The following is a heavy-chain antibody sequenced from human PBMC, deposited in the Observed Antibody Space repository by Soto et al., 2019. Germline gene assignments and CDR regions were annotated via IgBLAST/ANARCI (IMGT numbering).Heavy chain of an antibody. CDR1: GYTFTGYY. J-gene: IGHJ3*02. CDR3: ARSRQLLYPDAFDI. CDR2: INPNSGGT. V-gene: IGHV1-2*04. Sequence: VKVSCKASGYTFTGYYMHWVRQAPGQGLEWMGWINPNSGGTNYAQKFQGWVTMTRDTSISTAYMELSRLRSDDTAVYYCARSRQLLYPDAFDIWGQGTMVTVSS. D-gene: IGHD2-2*02.